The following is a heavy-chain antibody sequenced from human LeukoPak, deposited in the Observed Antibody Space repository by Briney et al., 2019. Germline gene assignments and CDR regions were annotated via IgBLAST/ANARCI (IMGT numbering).Heavy chain of an antibody. CDR2: VYYDGTP. CDR3: VRQRLWSDL. V-gene: IGHV4-39*01. J-gene: IGHJ5*02. CDR1: SVSITETNHF. Sequence: SETLSLTCTVSSVSITETNHFWGWIRQTPGKGPEWIGNVYYDGTPYYNPSLKSRVSISVDTSRRQFALNLYSMTAADTAVCYCVRQRLWSDLWGQGALVIVYS. D-gene: IGHD5-18*01.